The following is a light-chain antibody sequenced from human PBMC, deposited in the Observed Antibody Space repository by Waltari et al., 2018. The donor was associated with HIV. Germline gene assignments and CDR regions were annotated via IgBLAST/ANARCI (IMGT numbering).Light chain of an antibody. CDR3: QQTYSAPWT. Sequence: DIQMTQSPSSLSASVGDRVVVTCRANRTISKFLNWYQHKPGEDPTLLISSASNLHGGVPSRLSGRVSETDFALFITCLQPGGFALYYRQQTYSAPWTSGQGT. J-gene: IGKJ1*01. V-gene: IGKV1-39*01. CDR1: RTISKF. CDR2: SAS.